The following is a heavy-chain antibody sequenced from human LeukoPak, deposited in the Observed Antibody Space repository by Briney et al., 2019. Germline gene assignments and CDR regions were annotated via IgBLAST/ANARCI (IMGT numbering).Heavy chain of an antibody. D-gene: IGHD1-26*01. CDR3: ASHIPRRGSLLSFDY. V-gene: IGHV1-69*13. Sequence: GASVNVSCKASGGTFISYAISWVRQAPGQGLEWMGGIIPIFGTANYAQKFQGRVTITADESTSTAYMELSSLRSEDTAVYYCASHIPRRGSLLSFDYWGQGTLVTVSS. CDR2: IIPIFGTA. J-gene: IGHJ4*02. CDR1: GGTFISYA.